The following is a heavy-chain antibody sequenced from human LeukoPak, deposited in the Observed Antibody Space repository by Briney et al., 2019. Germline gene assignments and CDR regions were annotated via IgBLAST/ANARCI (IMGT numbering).Heavy chain of an antibody. D-gene: IGHD3-22*01. Sequence: PGGSLRLSCAASGFTFSSYGMSWVRQAPGKGLEWIGSIYYSGSTYYNPSLKSRVTISVDTSKNQFSLKLSSVTAADTAVYYCARDPQSSIVVVNPDAFDIWGQGTMVTVSS. J-gene: IGHJ3*02. CDR3: ARDPQSSIVVVNPDAFDI. CDR2: IYYSGST. V-gene: IGHV4-39*07. CDR1: GFTFSSYG.